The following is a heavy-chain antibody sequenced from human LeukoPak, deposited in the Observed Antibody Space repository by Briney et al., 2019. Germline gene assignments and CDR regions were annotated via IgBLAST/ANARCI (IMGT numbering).Heavy chain of an antibody. CDR1: GFTFDDYA. D-gene: IGHD6-6*01. V-gene: IGHV3-9*01. CDR3: AKGGIAARRTWFDY. CDR2: ISWNSGSI. Sequence: GGSLRLSCAASGFTFDDYAMHWVRQAPGKGLEWVSGISWNSGSICYADSVKGRFTISRDNAKNSLYLQMNSLRAEDTALYYCAKGGIAARRTWFDYWGQGTLVTVSS. J-gene: IGHJ4*02.